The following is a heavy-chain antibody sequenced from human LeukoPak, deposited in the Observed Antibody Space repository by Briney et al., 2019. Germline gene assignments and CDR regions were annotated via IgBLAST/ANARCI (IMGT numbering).Heavy chain of an antibody. CDR3: ARVGLKRDSSSWYYNYYYYGMDV. D-gene: IGHD6-13*01. CDR2: IIPILGIA. J-gene: IGHJ6*02. Sequence: SVKGSCKASGGTFRSYAISWVRQAPGQGLEWMGRIIPILGIANYAQKFQGRVTITADKSTSTAYMELSSLRSEDTAVYYCARVGLKRDSSSWYYNYYYYGMDVWGQGTTVTVSS. V-gene: IGHV1-69*04. CDR1: GGTFRSYA.